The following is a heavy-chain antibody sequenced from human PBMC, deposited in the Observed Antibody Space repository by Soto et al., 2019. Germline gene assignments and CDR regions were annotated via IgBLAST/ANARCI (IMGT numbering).Heavy chain of an antibody. CDR1: GFTFSIYA. V-gene: IGHV3-23*01. D-gene: IGHD5-18*01. Sequence: EVQLLESGGDLVQPGGSLRLSCAASGFTFSIYAMSWVRQAPGKGLEWVSSTSASGAGTYHADSVKGRFIISRDNSRNTLYLQMNSLRAEDMARYYCAKGRVDGYPADFDYWGQGTLVTVSS. J-gene: IGHJ4*02. CDR2: TSASGAGT. CDR3: AKGRVDGYPADFDY.